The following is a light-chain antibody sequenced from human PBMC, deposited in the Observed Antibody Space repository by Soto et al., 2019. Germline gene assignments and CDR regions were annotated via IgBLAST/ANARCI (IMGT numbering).Light chain of an antibody. Sequence: EIVMTQSPATLSVSPGERATLSCRASQSVSSNLAWYQQKPGQAPRLLIYGASTRATGIPARFRGSGSGTEFTLTISSLQSEDFAVYYCQQYNNWPPSIIFGQGTRLEI. CDR2: GAS. V-gene: IGKV3-15*01. CDR1: QSVSSN. CDR3: QQYNNWPPSII. J-gene: IGKJ5*01.